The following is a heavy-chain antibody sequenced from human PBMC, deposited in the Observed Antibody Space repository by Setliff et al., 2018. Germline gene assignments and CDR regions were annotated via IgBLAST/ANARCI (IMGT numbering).Heavy chain of an antibody. CDR2: IHYSGKT. V-gene: IGHV4-59*01. D-gene: IGHD3-10*01. J-gene: IGHJ3*02. CDR3: VKTHWDTWIRGAFDI. Sequence: SETLSLTCTVSGGSISNYYWSWIRQSPGKGLEWIGYIHYSGKTNYNPPLKSRVTISRDSSKNTLYLQMSSLRAEDTAVYYCVKTHWDTWIRGAFDIWGQGTMVTVSS. CDR1: GGSISNYY.